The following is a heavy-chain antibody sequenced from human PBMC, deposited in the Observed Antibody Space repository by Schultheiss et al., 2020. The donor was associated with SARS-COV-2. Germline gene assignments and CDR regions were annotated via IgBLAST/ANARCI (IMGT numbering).Heavy chain of an antibody. Sequence: SETLSLTCTVFGDSISSSNYSWGWIRQPPGKGLEWIGNIYKTGSTYYNPSLKSRVTISVDTSKTQFSLKLSSVTAADTAVYYCARHIMVGVYPYPVDTPLPDYWGQGTLVTVSS. V-gene: IGHV4-39*01. CDR3: ARHIMVGVYPYPVDTPLPDY. D-gene: IGHD3-16*01. CDR1: GDSISSSNYS. J-gene: IGHJ4*02. CDR2: IYKTGST.